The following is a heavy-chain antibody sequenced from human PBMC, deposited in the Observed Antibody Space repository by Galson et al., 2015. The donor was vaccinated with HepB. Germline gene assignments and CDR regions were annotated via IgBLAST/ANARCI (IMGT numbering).Heavy chain of an antibody. J-gene: IGHJ6*02. CDR1: GFTFSRYG. V-gene: IGHV3-33*01. CDR2: LWYDGSNK. CDR3: ARCGEDIVVVPATSHYYYYGMDV. D-gene: IGHD2-2*01. Sequence: SLRLSCAASGFTFSRYGMHWVRQAPGKGLEWVAVLWYDGSNKYYADSVKGRFTISRDNSKNTLYLQMNSLRAEDTAVYYCARCGEDIVVVPATSHYYYYGMDVWGQGTTVTVSS.